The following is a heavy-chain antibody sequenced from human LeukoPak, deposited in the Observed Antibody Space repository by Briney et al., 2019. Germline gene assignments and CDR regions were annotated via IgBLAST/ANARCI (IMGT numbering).Heavy chain of an antibody. CDR3: ARALTFDFWSGYRYFDY. CDR1: GASFSGYY. J-gene: IGHJ4*02. Sequence: SETLSLTCAVYGASFSGYYWSRIRQPPWKGLEWIGEINHSGSTNYNPSLKSRVTISVDRSKNQFSLKLSSVTAADTAVYYCARALTFDFWSGYRYFDYWGQGTLVTVSS. V-gene: IGHV4-34*01. D-gene: IGHD3-3*01. CDR2: INHSGST.